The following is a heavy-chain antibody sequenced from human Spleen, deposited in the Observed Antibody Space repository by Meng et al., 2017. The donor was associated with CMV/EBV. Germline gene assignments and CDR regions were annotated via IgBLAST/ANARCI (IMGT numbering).Heavy chain of an antibody. CDR2: ISSSSSYI. CDR1: GFTFMNYS. J-gene: IGHJ4*02. V-gene: IGHV3-21*01. CDR3: AKDLEWTYYFDY. D-gene: IGHD3-3*01. Sequence: GESLKISCAVSGFTFMNYSMNWVRQAPGKGLEWVSSISSSSSYIYYADSVKGRFTISRDNAKNSLYLQMNSLRAEDTAVYYCAKDLEWTYYFDYWGQGTLVTVSS.